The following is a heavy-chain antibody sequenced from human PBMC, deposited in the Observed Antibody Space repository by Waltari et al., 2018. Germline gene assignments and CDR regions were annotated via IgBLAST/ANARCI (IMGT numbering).Heavy chain of an antibody. CDR1: GGSFSGYY. J-gene: IGHJ2*01. CDR3: ARVNTMVRGVITRAPFDL. D-gene: IGHD3-10*01. V-gene: IGHV4-34*01. Sequence: QVQLQQWGAGLLKPSETLSLTCAVYGGSFSGYYWSWIRQPPGQGLEWIGEINHSGSTNYNPSLKSRVTISVDTSKNQFSLKLSSVTAADTAVYYCARVNTMVRGVITRAPFDLWGRGTLVTVSS. CDR2: INHSGST.